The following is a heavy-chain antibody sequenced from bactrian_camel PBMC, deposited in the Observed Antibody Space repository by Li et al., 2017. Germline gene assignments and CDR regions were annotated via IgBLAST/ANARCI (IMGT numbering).Heavy chain of an antibody. J-gene: IGHJ4*01. V-gene: IGHV3S6*01. CDR2: LDPFHGAT. CDR3: AEGRGSRGEHCYSLNY. CDR1: GYTSSEYC. Sequence: VQLVESGGGSVQAGGSLRLSCAFSGYTSSEYCMTWWRQAPGNEREGVASLDPFHGATNYADFVKGRFTISRDSAKKTLYLRMNRLNTEDTGRYYCAEGRGSRGEHCYSLNYWGQGTQVTVS. D-gene: IGHD6*01.